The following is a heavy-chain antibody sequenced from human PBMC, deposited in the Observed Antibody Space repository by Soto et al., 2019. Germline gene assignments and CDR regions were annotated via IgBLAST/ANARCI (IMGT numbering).Heavy chain of an antibody. J-gene: IGHJ4*02. CDR3: ARSLLRFFEKDV. D-gene: IGHD3-9*01. V-gene: IGHV4-59*01. CDR1: GDSISTYY. Sequence: SETLSLTCTVSGDSISTYYWSWISQPPGKGLEWIGYIYYTGSTNYNPSLKSRVTISVDTSKNQVSLRLSSVTAADTAVYYCARSLLRFFEKDVWGQGTLVTVSS. CDR2: IYYTGST.